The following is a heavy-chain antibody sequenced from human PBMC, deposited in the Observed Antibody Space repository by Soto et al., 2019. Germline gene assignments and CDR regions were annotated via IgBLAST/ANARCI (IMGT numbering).Heavy chain of an antibody. J-gene: IGHJ4*02. CDR2: INPADSDI. V-gene: IGHV5-51*01. Sequence: GESLKISCEASGYTFTNYLIGWGLQGPGKGLEWMGIINPADSDIKYSPSFQGQVTISADKSIGTAYLQWSSLKASDTAMYYCARHQRDDASRKIDCWGQGTLVTVSS. D-gene: IGHD3-16*01. CDR1: GYTFTNYL. CDR3: ARHQRDDASRKIDC.